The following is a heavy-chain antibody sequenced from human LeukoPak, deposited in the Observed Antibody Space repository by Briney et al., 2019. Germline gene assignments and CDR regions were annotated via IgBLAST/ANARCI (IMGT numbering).Heavy chain of an antibody. D-gene: IGHD2-2*02. Sequence: GGSLRLSCAASGFTFSSYEMNWVRQAPGKGLEWVSYISSSGSTIYYADSVKGQFTISRDNAKNSLYLQMNSLRAEDTAVYYCARLYTADDYWGQGTLVTVSS. CDR3: ARLYTADDY. CDR2: ISSSGSTI. V-gene: IGHV3-48*03. J-gene: IGHJ4*02. CDR1: GFTFSSYE.